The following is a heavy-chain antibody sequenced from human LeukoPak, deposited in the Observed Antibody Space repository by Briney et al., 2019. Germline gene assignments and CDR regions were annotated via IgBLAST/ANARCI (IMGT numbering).Heavy chain of an antibody. CDR3: ARPQYYDFWSGYCPFDY. CDR2: IIPIFGTA. CDR1: GGTFSSYA. J-gene: IGHJ4*02. Sequence: ASVKVSCKASGGTFSSYAISWVRQAPGQGLEWMGGIIPIFGTANYAQKFQGRVTITADESTSTAYMELSSLRSEDTAVYYCARPQYYDFWSGYCPFDYRGQGTLVTVSS. V-gene: IGHV1-69*13. D-gene: IGHD3-3*01.